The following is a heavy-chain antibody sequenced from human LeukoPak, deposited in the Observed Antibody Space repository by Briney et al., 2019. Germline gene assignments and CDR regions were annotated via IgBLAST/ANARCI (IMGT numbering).Heavy chain of an antibody. CDR1: GYTFTGYY. V-gene: IGHV1-2*02. CDR2: INPNSGGT. J-gene: IGHJ4*02. CDR3: AREYSRRYYYGSGSYYTQNHFDY. D-gene: IGHD3-10*01. Sequence: ASVTVSCKASGYTFTGYYMHWVRQAPGQGLEWMGWINPNSGGTNYAQKFQGRVTMTRDTSISTAYMELSRLRSDDTAVYYCAREYSRRYYYGSGSYYTQNHFDYWGQGTLVTVSS.